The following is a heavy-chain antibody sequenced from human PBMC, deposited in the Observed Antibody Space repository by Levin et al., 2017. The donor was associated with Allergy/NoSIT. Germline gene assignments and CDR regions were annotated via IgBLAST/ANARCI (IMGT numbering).Heavy chain of an antibody. CDR1: GFTFSSNG. CDR3: ATGYSSSYYSFVY. CDR2: ISRSASRT. Sequence: GGSLRLSCAASGFTFSSNGMTWVRQTPGKGLEWVASISRSASRTYYADSVKGRFTISRDNSKNTLSLQMSSLRAEDTAIYYYATGYSSSYYSFVYWGQGTQVTVSS. V-gene: IGHV3-23*01. D-gene: IGHD2-2*01. J-gene: IGHJ4*02.